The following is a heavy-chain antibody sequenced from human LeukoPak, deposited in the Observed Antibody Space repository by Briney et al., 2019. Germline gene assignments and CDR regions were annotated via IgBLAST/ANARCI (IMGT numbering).Heavy chain of an antibody. J-gene: IGHJ4*02. CDR1: GYTFTGYY. Sequence: ASVKVSCKASGYTFTGYYMHWVRQAPGQGLEWMGWINPNSGGTNYAQKFQGWVTMTRDTSISTAYMELSRLRSDDTAVYYCARGGYSSSWVLDYWGQGTLVTVSS. CDR3: ARGGYSSSWVLDY. D-gene: IGHD6-13*01. V-gene: IGHV1-2*04. CDR2: INPNSGGT.